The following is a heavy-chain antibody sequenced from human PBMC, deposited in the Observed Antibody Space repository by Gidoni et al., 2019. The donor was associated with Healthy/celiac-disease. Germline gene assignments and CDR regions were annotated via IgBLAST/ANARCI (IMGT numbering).Heavy chain of an antibody. Sequence: QLQLQESGPGLVKPSETLSLTCTGSGGSISSSSYYWGWIRQPPGKGLEWIGSIYYSGSPYYHPSLNSRVTISVDTSTNHFSLKLSSVTAADTAVYYCARHTHHGRHYYFDYWGQGTLVTVSS. CDR1: GGSISSSSYY. V-gene: IGHV4-39*01. CDR3: ARHTHHGRHYYFDY. CDR2: IYYSGSP. J-gene: IGHJ4*02.